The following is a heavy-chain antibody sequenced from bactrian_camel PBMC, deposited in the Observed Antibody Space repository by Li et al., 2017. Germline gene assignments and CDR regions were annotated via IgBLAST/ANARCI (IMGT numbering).Heavy chain of an antibody. CDR3: AAEHQSWYACRWSIKTPDRYAY. Sequence: VQLVESGGGSVQVGGSLRLSCLDTPYTGDWSCMGWFRQAPGKEREAVASLSVDGRTAYTDSVVDRFTISKDNDKNTLYLQMSSLKPEDTGMYYCAAEHQSWYACRWSIKTPDRYAYWGQGTQVTVS. J-gene: IGHJ4*01. D-gene: IGHD1*01. V-gene: IGHV3S55*01. CDR2: LSVDGRT. CDR1: PYTGDWSC.